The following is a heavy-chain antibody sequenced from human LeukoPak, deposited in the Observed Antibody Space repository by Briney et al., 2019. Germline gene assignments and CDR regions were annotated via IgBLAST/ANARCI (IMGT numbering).Heavy chain of an antibody. CDR2: ISGGGDTT. CDR3: ARVTDSSGYYVYYYYMDV. Sequence: GGSLRLSCSASGFSFSSYTMTWVRQAPGKGPEWVSIISGGGDTTFYTDSVKGRFTISRDNAKNSLYLQMNSLRAEDTAVYYCARVTDSSGYYVYYYYMDVWGKGTTATVSS. CDR1: GFSFSSYT. V-gene: IGHV3-23*01. J-gene: IGHJ6*03. D-gene: IGHD3-22*01.